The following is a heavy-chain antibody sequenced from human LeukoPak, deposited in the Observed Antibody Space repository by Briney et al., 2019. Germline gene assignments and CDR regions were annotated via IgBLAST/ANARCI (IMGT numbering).Heavy chain of an antibody. CDR1: GTSITRTY. CDR3: ARGRY. CDR2: INHSGST. J-gene: IGHJ4*02. Sequence: SETLSLTCTVSGTSITRTYWSWIRQPPGKGLEWIGEINHSGSTNYDPSLKSRVTISVDTSKNQFSLKLSSVTAADTAVYYCARGRYWGQGTLVTVSS. V-gene: IGHV4-34*01.